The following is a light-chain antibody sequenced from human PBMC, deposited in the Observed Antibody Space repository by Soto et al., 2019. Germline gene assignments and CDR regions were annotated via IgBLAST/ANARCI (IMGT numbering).Light chain of an antibody. Sequence: QSALTQPASVSGSPGQSITISCTGTSSDVGGHNYVSWYQQHPGTAPKLMIYEVTNRPSGVSNRFSGSKSGNTASLTISGLQAEDEDDYYCSSYTSSTTLAVVFGGGTKLTVL. V-gene: IGLV2-14*01. CDR1: SSDVGGHNY. CDR2: EVT. CDR3: SSYTSSTTLAVV. J-gene: IGLJ2*01.